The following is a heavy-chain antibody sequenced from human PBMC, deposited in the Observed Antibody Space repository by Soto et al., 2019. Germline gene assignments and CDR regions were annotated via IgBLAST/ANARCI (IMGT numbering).Heavy chain of an antibody. J-gene: IGHJ4*02. CDR2: ISWNSGSI. CDR3: AKDMGLVSTGYFDY. D-gene: IGHD3-9*01. Sequence: GGSLRLSCAASGFTFDDYAMHWVRQAPGKGLEWVSGISWNSGSIGYADSVKGRFTISRDNAKNSLYLQMNSLRAEDTALYYCAKDMGLVSTGYFDYWGQGTLVTVSS. CDR1: GFTFDDYA. V-gene: IGHV3-9*01.